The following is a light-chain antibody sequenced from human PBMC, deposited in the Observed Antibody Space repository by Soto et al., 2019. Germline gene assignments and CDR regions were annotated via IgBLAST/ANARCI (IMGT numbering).Light chain of an antibody. CDR3: SSYTSSSTYVV. Sequence: QSVLTQPASVSGSPGQSITISCTGTSSDVGRYNHVSWYQQYPGKVPKLMIYDVSYRPSGVSNRFSGSKSGNTASLTISGLQAEDEADYYCSSYTSSSTYVVFGGGTKLTVL. CDR2: DVS. J-gene: IGLJ2*01. CDR1: SSDVGRYNH. V-gene: IGLV2-14*03.